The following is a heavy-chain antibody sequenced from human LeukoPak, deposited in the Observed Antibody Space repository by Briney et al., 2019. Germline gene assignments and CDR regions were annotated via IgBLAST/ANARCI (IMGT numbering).Heavy chain of an antibody. V-gene: IGHV4-34*01. CDR2: INHSGST. CDR1: GGSFSGYY. CDR3: AKGFERNYDFWSGYYGDY. Sequence: SETLSLTCAVYGGSFSGYYWSWIRQPPGKGLEWIGEINHSGSTKYTPSLKSRVTISVDTSKNQFSLKLSSVTAADTAVYYCAKGFERNYDFWSGYYGDYWGQGTLVTASS. J-gene: IGHJ4*02. D-gene: IGHD3-3*01.